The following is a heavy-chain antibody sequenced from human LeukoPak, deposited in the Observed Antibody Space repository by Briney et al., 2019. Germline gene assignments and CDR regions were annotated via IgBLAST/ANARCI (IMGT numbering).Heavy chain of an antibody. J-gene: IGHJ6*02. CDR3: AKDSSSSHYYYYGMDV. D-gene: IGHD6-13*01. CDR1: GFTFSSYA. V-gene: IGHV3-23*01. Sequence: PGGSLRLSCAASGFTFSSYAMSWVRQAPGKGLEWVSAISGSGGSTYYADSVKGRFTISRDNSKNTLYLQMNSLRAEDTAVYYCAKDSSSSHYYYYGMDVWGQGTTVTGAS. CDR2: ISGSGGST.